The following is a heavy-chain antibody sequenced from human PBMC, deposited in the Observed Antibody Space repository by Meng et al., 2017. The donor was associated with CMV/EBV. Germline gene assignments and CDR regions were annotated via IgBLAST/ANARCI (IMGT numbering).Heavy chain of an antibody. CDR3: ARDGGIAARYYFDY. J-gene: IGHJ4*02. CDR2: IYYSGST. V-gene: IGHV4-39*07. Sequence: SETLSLTCTVSGGSISSSSYYWGWIRQPPGKGLEWIGSIYYSGSTYYNPSLKSRVTISVDTSKNQFSLKLSSVTAADTAVYYCARDGGIAARYYFDYWGQGTLVTVSS. D-gene: IGHD6-6*01. CDR1: GGSISSSSYY.